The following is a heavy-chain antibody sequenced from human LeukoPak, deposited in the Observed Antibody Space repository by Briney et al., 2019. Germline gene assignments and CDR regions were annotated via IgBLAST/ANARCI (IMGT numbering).Heavy chain of an antibody. Sequence: GGSLRLSCAASGFTFSSYSMNWVRQAPGKGLEWVSYISSSSSTIYYADSVKGRFTISRDNSKNTLYLQMNSLRAEDTAVYYCARDIVVVPAAISYAFDIWGQGTMVTVSS. D-gene: IGHD2-2*01. J-gene: IGHJ3*02. CDR1: GFTFSSYS. V-gene: IGHV3-48*01. CDR2: ISSSSSTI. CDR3: ARDIVVVPAAISYAFDI.